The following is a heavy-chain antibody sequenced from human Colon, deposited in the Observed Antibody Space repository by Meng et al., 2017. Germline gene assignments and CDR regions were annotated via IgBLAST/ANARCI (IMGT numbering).Heavy chain of an antibody. Sequence: QGQLKQWGAGLLKPSETLSLTCAVYGGSFSGYYWVWIRQPPGKGLEWIGEINHSGGTFYDPSLKSRVTISLDTSNKQFYLKLTSVTVADTAVFYCARLIAGWPFYFDYWGQGILVTVSS. D-gene: IGHD6-19*01. J-gene: IGHJ4*02. V-gene: IGHV4-34*01. CDR3: ARLIAGWPFYFDY. CDR1: GGSFSGYY. CDR2: INHSGGT.